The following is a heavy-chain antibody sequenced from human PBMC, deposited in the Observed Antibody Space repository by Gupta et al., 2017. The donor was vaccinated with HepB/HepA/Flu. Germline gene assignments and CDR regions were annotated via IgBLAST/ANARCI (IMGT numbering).Heavy chain of an antibody. Sequence: EVQLLESGGGLVQPGGSLRLSCGASGFPFSSYAMIWVRQAPGKGLEWVSAISGSGGSTNYAHSVKGRFTISRDNSKSTLYLQMNSLRAEDTAVYYCAKDRDYCSSTTCHTPWYFDLWGRGTLVTVSS. J-gene: IGHJ2*01. V-gene: IGHV3-23*01. D-gene: IGHD2-2*02. CDR3: AKDRDYCSSTTCHTPWYFDL. CDR2: ISGSGGST. CDR1: GFPFSSYA.